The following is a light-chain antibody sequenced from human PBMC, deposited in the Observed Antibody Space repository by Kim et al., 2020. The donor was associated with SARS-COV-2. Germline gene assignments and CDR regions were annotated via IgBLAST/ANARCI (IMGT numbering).Light chain of an antibody. CDR2: AAS. CDR1: QGLSNY. V-gene: IGKV1-27*01. J-gene: IGKJ1*01. CDR3: QKYNSAPWT. Sequence: DIQMTQSPSSLSASVGDRVTITCRASQGLSNYLAWYQQKPGKVPKLLIYAASTLQSGVPSRFSGSGSGTDFTLTISSLQPEDFATYYSQKYNSAPWTFGQGTKVDIK.